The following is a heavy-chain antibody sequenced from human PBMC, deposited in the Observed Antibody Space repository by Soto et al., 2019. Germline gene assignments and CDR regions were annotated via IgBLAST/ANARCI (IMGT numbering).Heavy chain of an antibody. V-gene: IGHV4-4*02. CDR3: ARFYFGRHTSRPYY. J-gene: IGHJ4*02. Sequence: PSETLSLTCAVSSGSIWNSNWWSWFRQPPGKGLEWIGEISHSGSTSYNPSLKSRVALSLDKSKNQFSLKLNSVSAADTAVYYCARFYFGRHTSRPYYWGQGTPVTVSS. CDR1: SGSIWNSNW. D-gene: IGHD3-10*01. CDR2: ISHSGST.